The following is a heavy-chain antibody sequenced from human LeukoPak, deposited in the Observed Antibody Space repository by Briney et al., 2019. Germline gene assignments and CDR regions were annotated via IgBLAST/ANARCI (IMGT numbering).Heavy chain of an antibody. CDR1: GGTFISYA. CDR2: IIPIFGTA. Sequence: SVKVSCKASGGTFISYAISWVRQAPGQGLEWMGRIIPIFGTANYAQKFQGRVTITTDESTSTAYMELSSLRSEDTAVYYCASSQNSSGWSTSLAFDYWGQGTLVTVSS. D-gene: IGHD6-19*01. CDR3: ASSQNSSGWSTSLAFDY. J-gene: IGHJ4*02. V-gene: IGHV1-69*05.